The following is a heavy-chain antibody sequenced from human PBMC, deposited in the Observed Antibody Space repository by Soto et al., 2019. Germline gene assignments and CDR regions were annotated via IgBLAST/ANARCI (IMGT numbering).Heavy chain of an antibody. CDR3: TRGLASGDY. J-gene: IGHJ4*02. CDR2: INPNGGST. Sequence: QVQLVQPGAEVKKPGASVKFSCKASGYIFTNFYIHWVRQAPGQGLEWIGIINPNGGSTNYAQNFQGRVTMTRYTCKSTVYMDLSSLRSEDTAVYYCTRGLASGDYGGQGTLITVSS. D-gene: IGHD6-6*01. V-gene: IGHV1-46*03. CDR1: GYIFTNFY.